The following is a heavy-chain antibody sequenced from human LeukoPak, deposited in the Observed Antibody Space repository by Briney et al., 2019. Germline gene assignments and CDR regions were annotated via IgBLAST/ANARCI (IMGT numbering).Heavy chain of an antibody. D-gene: IGHD4-11*01. CDR2: IYRDDDK. Sequence: SSPTLVKPTQTLTLTCTFSGFSLSTSGVGVGWIRQPPGKALEWLALIYRDDDKRYSPSLKSRLTINKDTSQNQVVLTMTNMDPVDTATYYCAHRRLSTTFDYWGQGTLVTVSS. CDR3: AHRRLSTTFDY. CDR1: GFSLSTSGVG. J-gene: IGHJ4*02. V-gene: IGHV2-5*02.